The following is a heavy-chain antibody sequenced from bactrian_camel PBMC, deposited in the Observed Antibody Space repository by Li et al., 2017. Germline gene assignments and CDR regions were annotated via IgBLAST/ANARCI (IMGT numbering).Heavy chain of an antibody. D-gene: IGHD6*01. CDR2: IHSDGST. V-gene: IGHV3S63*01. CDR1: GVTFDDSD. Sequence: HVQLVESGGGSVQAGGSLRLSCTASGVTFDDSDMGWYRQAPGKEREGVAFIHSDGSTTYTDSVKNRFTISIDNAKSTLHLQMNSLKSEDTAVYYCAAESWVHDGDCRTSGDWGQGTQVTVS. CDR3: AAESWVHDGDCRTSGD. J-gene: IGHJ4*01.